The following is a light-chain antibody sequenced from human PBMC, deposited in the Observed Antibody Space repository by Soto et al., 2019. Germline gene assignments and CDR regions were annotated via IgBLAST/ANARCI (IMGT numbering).Light chain of an antibody. CDR2: GAS. CDR3: QQFGSSFIT. J-gene: IGKJ5*01. Sequence: EIVMTQSPATLSVSPGERATFSCRASQSVSSNLAWYQQKPGQAPRLLIYGASIRATGIPARFSGSGSGTEFTLTISTLQSEDFAIYFCQQFGSSFITFGQGTRLEIK. V-gene: IGKV3-15*01. CDR1: QSVSSN.